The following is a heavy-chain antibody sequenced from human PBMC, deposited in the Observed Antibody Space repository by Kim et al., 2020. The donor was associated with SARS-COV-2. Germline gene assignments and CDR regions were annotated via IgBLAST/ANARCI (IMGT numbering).Heavy chain of an antibody. J-gene: IGHJ4*02. CDR1: GGSISSYY. CDR3: ARAFISSSTYYFDY. V-gene: IGHV4-59*13. D-gene: IGHD6-13*01. CDR2: IYYSGST. Sequence: SETLSLTCTVSGGSISSYYWSWIRQPPGKGLEWIGYIYYSGSTNYNPSLKSRVTISVDTSKNQFSLKLSSVTAADTAVYYCARAFISSSTYYFDYWGQGTLVTVSS.